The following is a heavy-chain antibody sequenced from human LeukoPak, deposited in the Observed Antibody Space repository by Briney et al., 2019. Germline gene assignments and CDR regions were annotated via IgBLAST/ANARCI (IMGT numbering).Heavy chain of an antibody. J-gene: IGHJ4*02. CDR3: ARGASRSSGYYYGY. CDR2: INIDSGNT. Sequence: ASVKVSCKASGYTFTNSDSYGITWVRQGPGQGLEWMGWINIDSGNTNSAQKFQGRVTMTADRSTNTAYMELRSLRSDDTAVYYCARGASRSSGYYYGYWGQGTLVTVSS. CDR1: GYTFTNSDSYG. D-gene: IGHD3-22*01. V-gene: IGHV1-18*01.